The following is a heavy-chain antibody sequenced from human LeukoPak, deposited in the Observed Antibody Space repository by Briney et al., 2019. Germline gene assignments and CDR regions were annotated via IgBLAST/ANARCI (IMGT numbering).Heavy chain of an antibody. J-gene: IGHJ3*02. CDR3: AREGRLVRAFDI. V-gene: IGHV1-46*01. D-gene: IGHD6-19*01. CDR2: INPSGGST. CDR1: GYTFTGYY. Sequence: ASVKVSCKASGYTFTGYYMHWVRQAPGQGLEWMGIINPSGGSTSYAQKFQGRVTMTRDTSTSTVYMELSSLRSEDTAVYYCAREGRLVRAFDIWGQGTMVTVSS.